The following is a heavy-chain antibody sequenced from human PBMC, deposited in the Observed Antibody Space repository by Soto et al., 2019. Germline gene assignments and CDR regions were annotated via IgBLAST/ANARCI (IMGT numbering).Heavy chain of an antibody. V-gene: IGHV1-8*01. Sequence: ASVKVSCKASGYTFTSYDINWVRQATGQGLEWMGWMNPNSGNTGYAQKFQGRVTMTRNTSISTAYMELSSLRSEDMAVYYCARGMRGDYEFDYWGQGTLVTVSS. D-gene: IGHD4-17*01. CDR3: ARGMRGDYEFDY. J-gene: IGHJ4*02. CDR2: MNPNSGNT. CDR1: GYTFTSYD.